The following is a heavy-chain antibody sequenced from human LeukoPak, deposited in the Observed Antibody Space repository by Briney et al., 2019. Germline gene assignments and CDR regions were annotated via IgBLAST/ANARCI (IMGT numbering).Heavy chain of an antibody. D-gene: IGHD3-10*01. CDR3: ASGMVRGDHYYGMDV. CDR1: GGTFSSYA. CDR2: IIPIFGTA. Sequence: SVKVSCKASGGTFSSYAISWVRQAPGQGLEWMGGIIPIFGTANYAQKFQGRVTITADESTSTAYMELSSLRSEDTAVYYCASGMVRGDHYYGMDVWGKGTTVTVSS. J-gene: IGHJ6*04. V-gene: IGHV1-69*01.